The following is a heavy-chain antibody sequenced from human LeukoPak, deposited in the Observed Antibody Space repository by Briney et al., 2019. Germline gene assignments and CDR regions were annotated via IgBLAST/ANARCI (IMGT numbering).Heavy chain of an antibody. CDR3: AKDISGSGSLDAFDI. Sequence: PGRSLRLSCAASGFTFDDYAMHWVRQAPGKGLEWVSGISWNSGSIGYADSVKGRFTISRDNAKNSLYLQMSSLRAEDTALYYCAKDISGSGSLDAFDIWGQGTMVTVSS. V-gene: IGHV3-9*01. CDR2: ISWNSGSI. CDR1: GFTFDDYA. J-gene: IGHJ3*02. D-gene: IGHD3-10*01.